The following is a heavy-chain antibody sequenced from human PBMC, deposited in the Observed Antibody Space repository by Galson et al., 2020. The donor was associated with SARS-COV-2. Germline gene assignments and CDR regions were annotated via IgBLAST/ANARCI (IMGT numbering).Heavy chain of an antibody. J-gene: IGHJ3*02. D-gene: IGHD3-10*01. CDR3: AREGVPDYYGSASTDAVGS. CDR1: GFTFSSYA. V-gene: IGHV3-30*01. Sequence: GESLKISCAASGFTFSSYAMHWVRQAPGKGLEWVAVISYEGNNKYYADSVKGRFTIPRDNSKNTLYLQMNSLRAEDTAVYYCAREGVPDYYGSASTDAVGSWGQGTMVTV. CDR2: ISYEGNNK.